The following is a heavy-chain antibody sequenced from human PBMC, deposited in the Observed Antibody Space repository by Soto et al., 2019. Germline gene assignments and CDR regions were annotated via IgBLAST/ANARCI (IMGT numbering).Heavy chain of an antibody. Sequence: ISLNVSGPTLMKPTQTLTLTCTFTGFSLNTGGEGVGWVRQPRGKAMEWLALIYWDDDERYRPSLRSRLNITKDTINNQVVLTMTNMDPEDTATYYCVRNWRYYGGDYYYGMDAWGQGTTVTVSS. CDR3: VRNWRYYGGDYYYGMDA. J-gene: IGHJ6*02. CDR1: GFSLNTGGEG. V-gene: IGHV2-5*02. D-gene: IGHD3-10*01. CDR2: IYWDDDE.